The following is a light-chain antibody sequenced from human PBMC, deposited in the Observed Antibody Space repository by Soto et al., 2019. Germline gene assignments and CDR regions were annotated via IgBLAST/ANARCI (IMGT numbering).Light chain of an antibody. CDR2: AAS. CDR1: QRIGPY. Sequence: DIQMTQSPSSLSASVGDRVTITCRASQRIGPYLNWYQQKPGRAPKLLIYAASSLQSGVPSRFSGRGSGTDFTLTISSLQPEDFASYYCQSYTTPRTFGQGTKLEIK. V-gene: IGKV1-39*01. CDR3: QSYTTPRT. J-gene: IGKJ2*02.